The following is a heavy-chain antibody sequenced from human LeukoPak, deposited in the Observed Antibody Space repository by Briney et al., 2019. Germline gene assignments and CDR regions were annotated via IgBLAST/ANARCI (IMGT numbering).Heavy chain of an antibody. V-gene: IGHV4-59*01. Sequence: PSETLSLTCTVSGVSISSYYWSWIRQPPGKGLEWIGYIYYSGSTNYNPSLEPRVTISVDTSKNQFSLKLSSVTAADTAVYYCARGSDSSSGYYFDHWGRGALVSVSS. CDR3: ARGSDSSSGYYFDH. D-gene: IGHD6-13*01. J-gene: IGHJ4*02. CDR1: GVSISSYY. CDR2: IYYSGST.